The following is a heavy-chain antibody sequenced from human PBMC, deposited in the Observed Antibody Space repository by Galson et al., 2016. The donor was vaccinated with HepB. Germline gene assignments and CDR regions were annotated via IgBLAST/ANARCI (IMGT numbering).Heavy chain of an antibody. V-gene: IGHV3-7*01. Sequence: SLRLSCAASGLTFKNHWMSWVRQAPGKGLEWVANIKQDGSEKYYVDAVKGRFTISRDNAKNSQYLQMNSLRAEDTAVYYCAKKWSYGDYSYFDYWGQGTLVTVSS. CDR2: IKQDGSEK. D-gene: IGHD4-17*01. J-gene: IGHJ4*02. CDR1: GLTFKNHW. CDR3: AKKWSYGDYSYFDY.